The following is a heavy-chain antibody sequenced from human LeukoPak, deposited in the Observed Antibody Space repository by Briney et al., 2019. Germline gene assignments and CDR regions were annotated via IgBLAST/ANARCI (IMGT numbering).Heavy chain of an antibody. CDR1: GFTFSTFA. CDR3: VRGGGQGDYGERYYFDY. CDR2: IFPSGGEI. Sequence: GGSLRLSCAASGFTFSTFAMIWARQPPGKGLEWVSSIFPSGGEIHYADSVRGRFTIFRTNSKSTLSLQMTRLRAEDTAVYYCVRGGGQGDYGERYYFDYWGQGTLVTVSS. D-gene: IGHD4-17*01. J-gene: IGHJ4*02. V-gene: IGHV3-23*01.